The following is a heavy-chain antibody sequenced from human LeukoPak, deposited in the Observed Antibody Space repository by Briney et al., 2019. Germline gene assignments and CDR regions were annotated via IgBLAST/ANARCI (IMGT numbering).Heavy chain of an antibody. V-gene: IGHV1-69*05. J-gene: IGHJ5*02. CDR2: IIPIFGTA. D-gene: IGHD3-3*01. Sequence: SVKVSCKASGGTFSSYAISWVRQAPGQGLEWMGGIIPIFGTANYAQKFQGRVTITTDESTSTAYMELSSLRSEDTAVYYCARETLRFQGAPNNWFDPWGQGTLVTVSS. CDR3: ARETLRFQGAPNNWFDP. CDR1: GGTFSSYA.